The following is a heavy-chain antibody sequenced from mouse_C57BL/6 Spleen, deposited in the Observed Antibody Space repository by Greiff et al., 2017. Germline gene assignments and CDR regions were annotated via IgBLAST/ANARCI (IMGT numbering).Heavy chain of an antibody. D-gene: IGHD1-1*01. CDR1: GYTFTDYN. CDR3: ARSHYCDSSVEWYIDV. V-gene: IGHV1-18*01. Sequence: VQLQQSGPELVKPGASVKLPCKASGYTFTDYNMDWVKQSPGQSLEWIGDINPNNGGTIYNQKFKGKATLTVDKSSSTAYMKLRSLTSEDTAVYYCARSHYCDSSVEWYIDVWGTGTTVTVSS. CDR2: INPNNGGT. J-gene: IGHJ1*03.